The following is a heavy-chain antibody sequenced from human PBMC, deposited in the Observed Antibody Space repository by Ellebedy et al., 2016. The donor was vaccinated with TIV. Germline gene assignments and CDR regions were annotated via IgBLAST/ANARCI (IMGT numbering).Heavy chain of an antibody. J-gene: IGHJ4*02. CDR1: GFTFSRNW. CDR3: ARSRGVSY. Sequence: GESLKISCAASGFTFSRNWISWFRLAPGKGLEWVANIKQDGSEKYYVDSVKGRFTISSDNAKNSLYLQMNRLRAEDTAVYFCARSRGVSYWGQGTLVTVSS. V-gene: IGHV3-7*03. D-gene: IGHD2-8*01. CDR2: IKQDGSEK.